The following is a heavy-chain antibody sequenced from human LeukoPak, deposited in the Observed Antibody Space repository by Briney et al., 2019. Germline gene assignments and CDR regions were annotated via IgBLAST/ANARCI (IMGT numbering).Heavy chain of an antibody. J-gene: IGHJ6*02. D-gene: IGHD2-2*01. V-gene: IGHV1-69*04. CDR3: ARTPRDIVVVPAASPDPETYYYYGMDV. Sequence: SVKVSCKASGGTFSSYAISWVRQAPGQGLEWMGRIIPILGIANYAQKFQGRVTITADKSTSTAYMELSSLRSEDTAVYYCARTPRDIVVVPAASPDPETYYYYGMDVWGQGTTVTVSS. CDR2: IIPILGIA. CDR1: GGTFSSYA.